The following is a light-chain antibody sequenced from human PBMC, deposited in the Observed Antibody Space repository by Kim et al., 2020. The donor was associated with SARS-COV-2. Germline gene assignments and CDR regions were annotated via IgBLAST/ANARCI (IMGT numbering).Light chain of an antibody. J-gene: IGKJ4*01. CDR2: AAS. Sequence: DIQMTQSPSSLSASVGDRVTITCRASQSISIYLYWYQQKPGEPPKFLIYAASSLQSGVPSRFSGSGSGRDFTLTISNLQPEDFGTYYCQQSYSTPLTFGGGTKVDIK. CDR1: QSISIY. V-gene: IGKV1-39*01. CDR3: QQSYSTPLT.